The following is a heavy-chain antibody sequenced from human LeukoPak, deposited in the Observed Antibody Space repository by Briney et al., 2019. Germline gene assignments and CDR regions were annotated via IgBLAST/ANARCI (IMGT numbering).Heavy chain of an antibody. CDR1: GYSISSGYY. J-gene: IGHJ5*02. V-gene: IGHV4-38-2*02. Sequence: SETLSLTCTVSGYSISSGYYWGWIRQPPGKGLEWIGSIYPSGSTYYYPSLKSRVTISLGTSKNQFSLKLSSVAAADTAVYYCARGGAVAGTGYWFDPWGQGTLVTVSS. CDR3: ARGGAVAGTGYWFDP. CDR2: IYPSGST. D-gene: IGHD6-19*01.